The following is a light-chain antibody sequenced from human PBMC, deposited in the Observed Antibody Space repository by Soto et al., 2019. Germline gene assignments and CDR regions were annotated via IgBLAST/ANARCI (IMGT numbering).Light chain of an antibody. CDR2: GAS. J-gene: IGKJ1*01. V-gene: IGKV3-20*01. Sequence: EIVLTQSPGTLSLSPGERATLSCRASQSVSSSYLAWYQQKPGQAPRLLIYGASSRATGIPDRFSGCGSGKDFTLTISRLEPEDFSVYYCQHYGSSRWTFGQGTKVDIK. CDR3: QHYGSSRWT. CDR1: QSVSSSY.